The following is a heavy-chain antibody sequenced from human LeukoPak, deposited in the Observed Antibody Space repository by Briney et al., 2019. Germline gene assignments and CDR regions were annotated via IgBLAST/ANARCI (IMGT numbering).Heavy chain of an antibody. CDR2: INTDGRNT. CDR1: GVTFSQSW. J-gene: IGHJ4*02. V-gene: IGHV3-74*01. Sequence: GGSLRLSCVVSGVTFSQSWMHRVRQVPGKGLVWVSRINTDGRNTIYADSVKGRFTISRDNAKNTLYLQMNSLRAEDTAVYYCARDRSIAGPTTVDYWGKGTLVSVSS. D-gene: IGHD6-6*01. CDR3: ARDRSIAGPTTVDY.